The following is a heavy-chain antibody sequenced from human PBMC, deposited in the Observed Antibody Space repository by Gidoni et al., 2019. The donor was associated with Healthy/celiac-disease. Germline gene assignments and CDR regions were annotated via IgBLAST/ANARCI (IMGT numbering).Heavy chain of an antibody. CDR3: ARAGVPAAIRSYYYYGMDV. V-gene: IGHV1-46*01. D-gene: IGHD2-2*01. CDR1: GYTFPSYY. CDR2: INPSGGST. J-gene: IGHJ6*02. Sequence: QVQLVQSGAEVKKPGASVKVSCKASGYTFPSYYMHWVRQAPGQGLEWMGIINPSGGSTSYAQKFQGRVTMTRDTSTSTVYMELSSLRSEDTAVYYCARAGVPAAIRSYYYYGMDVWGQGTTVTVSS.